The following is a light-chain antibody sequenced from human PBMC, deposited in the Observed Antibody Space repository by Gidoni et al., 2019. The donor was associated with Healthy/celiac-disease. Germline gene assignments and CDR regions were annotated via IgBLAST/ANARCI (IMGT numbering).Light chain of an antibody. CDR1: QSVSSSY. CDR2: GAS. V-gene: IGKV3-20*01. CDR3: QQYGSSPTT. Sequence: EIVLTQTPGNLSLSPGERATLSGRASQSVSSSYLAWYQQKPGQAPRLLIYGASSRAPGIPDRFSGSGSGTDFTLTISRLEPEDFAVYYCQQYGSSPTTFGQGTRLEIK. J-gene: IGKJ5*01.